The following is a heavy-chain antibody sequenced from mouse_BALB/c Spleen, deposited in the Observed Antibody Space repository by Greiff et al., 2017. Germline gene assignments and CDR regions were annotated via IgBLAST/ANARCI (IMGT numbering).Heavy chain of an antibody. CDR3: APLGRRNYFDY. V-gene: IGHV1S81*02. D-gene: IGHD4-1*01. CDR2: INPSNGRT. CDR1: GYTFTSSW. J-gene: IGHJ2*01. Sequence: VQLQQPGSVLVRPGASVKLSCKASGYTFTSSWMHWAKQRPGQGLEWIGEINPSNGRTNYNEKFKSKATLPVDKSSSTAYMQLSSLTSEDSAVYYCAPLGRRNYFDYWGQGTTLTVSS.